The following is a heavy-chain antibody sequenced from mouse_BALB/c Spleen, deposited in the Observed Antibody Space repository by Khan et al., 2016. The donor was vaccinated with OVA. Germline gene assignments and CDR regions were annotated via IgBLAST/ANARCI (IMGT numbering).Heavy chain of an antibody. V-gene: IGHV1-77*01. J-gene: IGHJ3*01. CDR2: ISPGSGDT. CDR1: GYTFTDYY. Sequence: QVQLQQPGAELARPGASVKLSCKASGYTFTDYYINWVKQRTGQGLEWIGEISPGSGDTYYNEKFKGKATLTADKSSTTAYMQLSSLTSEASAVXCCARSNYFGYTFAYWGQGTLVTVSA. CDR3: ARSNYFGYTFAY. D-gene: IGHD1-2*01.